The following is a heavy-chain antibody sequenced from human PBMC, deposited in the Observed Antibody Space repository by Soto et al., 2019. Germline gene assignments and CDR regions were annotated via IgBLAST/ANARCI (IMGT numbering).Heavy chain of an antibody. V-gene: IGHV3-66*01. CDR3: AREGGLLTVFGVVDDC. CDR1: GFTFSGSA. J-gene: IGHJ4*02. CDR2: IYSGGST. Sequence: PGGSLRLSCAASGFTFSGSAMHWVRQASGKGLECVSLIYSGGSTYYADSVEGRFTISRDESKNTLYLQMNNLRADDTAVYYCAREGGLLTVFGVVDDCWGQGTPVTVSS. D-gene: IGHD3-3*01.